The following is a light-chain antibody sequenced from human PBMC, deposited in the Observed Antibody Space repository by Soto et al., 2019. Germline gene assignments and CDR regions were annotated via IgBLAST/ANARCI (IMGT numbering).Light chain of an antibody. Sequence: QSVLTQPASVSGSPGQSITISCTGTSXDVGLYDYVSWYQQHPGKAPKLMIYEVTKRPSGVPDRFSGSKSGNTASLTVSGLQADDEADYYCSSYAGNNNYVFGTGTKVTVL. J-gene: IGLJ1*01. V-gene: IGLV2-8*01. CDR2: EVT. CDR1: SXDVGLYDY. CDR3: SSYAGNNNYV.